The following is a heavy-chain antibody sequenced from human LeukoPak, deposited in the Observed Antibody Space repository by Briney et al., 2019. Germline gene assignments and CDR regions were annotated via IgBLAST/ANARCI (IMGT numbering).Heavy chain of an antibody. V-gene: IGHV3-30*18. D-gene: IGHD6-13*01. CDR1: GFTFSSYG. J-gene: IGHJ6*02. CDR3: AKEVRYSSSWSLRGPIYYYGMDV. Sequence: GGSLRLSCAASGFTFSSYGMHWVRQAPGKGLEWVAVISYDGSNKYYADSVKGRFTFSRDNSKNTLYLQMNSLRVEDTAVYYCAKEVRYSSSWSLRGPIYYYGMDVWGQGTTVTVSS. CDR2: ISYDGSNK.